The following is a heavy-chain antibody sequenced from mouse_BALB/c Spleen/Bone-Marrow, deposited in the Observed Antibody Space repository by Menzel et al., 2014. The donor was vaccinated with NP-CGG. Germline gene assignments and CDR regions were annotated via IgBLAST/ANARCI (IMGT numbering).Heavy chain of an antibody. J-gene: IGHJ4*01. CDR2: INPSNGGT. CDR1: GYTFTSYY. V-gene: IGHV1S81*02. CDR3: SRGRRDALDY. Sequence: GAELVKPGASVKLSCKASGYTFTSYYMYWVKRRPGQGLEWFGEINPSNGGTNFNEKFKNKATLTVDKSSSTAYMQLSSLTSEDSAVYYCSRGRRDALDYWGQGTSVTVSS.